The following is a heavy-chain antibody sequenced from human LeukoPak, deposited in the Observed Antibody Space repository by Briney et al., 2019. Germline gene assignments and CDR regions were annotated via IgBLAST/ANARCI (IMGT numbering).Heavy chain of an antibody. Sequence: PSETLSLTCTVSGGSISSSSHCWGWIRRPPGKGLECIGSIYYRGSTYYNPSLKSRVTMSVDMSKNQFSLKLNSVTAADTAVYYCARHNNWSSPDYWGQGTLVIVSS. V-gene: IGHV4-39*01. D-gene: IGHD1-1*01. CDR1: GGSISSSSHC. J-gene: IGHJ4*02. CDR3: ARHNNWSSPDY. CDR2: IYYRGST.